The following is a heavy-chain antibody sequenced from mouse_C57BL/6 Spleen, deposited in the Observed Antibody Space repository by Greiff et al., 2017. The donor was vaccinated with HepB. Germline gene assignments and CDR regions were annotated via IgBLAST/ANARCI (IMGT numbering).Heavy chain of an antibody. CDR1: GYTFTSYW. J-gene: IGHJ3*01. CDR3: ARSGPEGFVY. Sequence: QVQLQQPGAELVMPGASVKLSCKASGYTFTSYWMHWVKQRPGQGLEWIGEIDPSDSYTNYNQKFKGKSTLTVDKSSSTAYMQLSSLTSEDSAVYYCARSGPEGFVYWGQGTLVTVSA. V-gene: IGHV1-69*01. D-gene: IGHD3-1*01. CDR2: IDPSDSYT.